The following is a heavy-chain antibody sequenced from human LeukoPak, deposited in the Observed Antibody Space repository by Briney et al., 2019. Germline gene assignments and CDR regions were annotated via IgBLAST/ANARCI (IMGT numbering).Heavy chain of an antibody. D-gene: IGHD4-17*01. CDR1: GFTLSNYA. CDR2: IRGSGGNT. Sequence: GGSLRLSCAASGFTLSNYASVWVRQAPGKGLEWVSAIRGSGGNTNYADAVKGRFTISRDNSKNTLYLQMNSLRAEDTAVYYCGRDPNGDYVGAFEFWGQGTMVTVSS. CDR3: GRDPNGDYVGAFEF. J-gene: IGHJ3*01. V-gene: IGHV3-23*01.